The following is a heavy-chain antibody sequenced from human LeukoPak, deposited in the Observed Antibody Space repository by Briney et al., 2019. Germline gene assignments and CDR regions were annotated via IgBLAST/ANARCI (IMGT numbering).Heavy chain of an antibody. V-gene: IGHV4-59*01. Sequence: SETLSLTCTVSGGSISSYYLSWIRQPPGKGLEWIGYIYYRGGTNYNPSLKSRVTISVDTSKNQFSLKLSSVTAADTAVYYCARFYYDTSAYYYVLDYWGQGILVTVSS. CDR2: IYYRGGT. J-gene: IGHJ4*02. CDR1: GGSISSYY. CDR3: ARFYYDTSAYYYVLDY. D-gene: IGHD3-22*01.